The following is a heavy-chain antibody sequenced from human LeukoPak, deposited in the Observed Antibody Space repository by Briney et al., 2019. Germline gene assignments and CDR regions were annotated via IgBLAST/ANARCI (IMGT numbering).Heavy chain of an antibody. Sequence: GGSLRLSCAASGFTFSSYWMSWARQAPGKGLEWVANIKQDGSEKYYVDSVKGRFTISRDNAKNSLYLQMNSLRAEDTAVYYCARETYYYGSGSYLYFDYWGQGTLVTVSS. CDR3: ARETYYYGSGSYLYFDY. CDR1: GFTFSSYW. D-gene: IGHD3-10*01. V-gene: IGHV3-7*01. J-gene: IGHJ4*02. CDR2: IKQDGSEK.